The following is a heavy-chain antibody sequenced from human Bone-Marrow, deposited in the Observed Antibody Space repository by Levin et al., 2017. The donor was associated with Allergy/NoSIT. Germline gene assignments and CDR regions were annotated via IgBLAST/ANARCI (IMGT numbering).Heavy chain of an antibody. J-gene: IGHJ3*02. V-gene: IGHV4-39*01. D-gene: IGHD3-16*02. Sequence: SQTLSLTCTVSGGSISSSSYYWGWIRQPPGKGLEWIGSIYYSGSTYYNPSLKSRVTISVDTSKNQFSLKLSSVTAADTAVYYCAICRSRLTYYDYVWGSYRYPDAFDIWGQGTMVTVSS. CDR3: AICRSRLTYYDYVWGSYRYPDAFDI. CDR2: IYYSGST. CDR1: GGSISSSSYY.